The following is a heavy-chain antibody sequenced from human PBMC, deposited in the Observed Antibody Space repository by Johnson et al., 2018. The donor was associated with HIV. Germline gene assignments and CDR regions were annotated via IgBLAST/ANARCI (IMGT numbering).Heavy chain of an antibody. CDR1: GFTFSSYA. CDR3: ARASDAFDI. J-gene: IGHJ3*02. CDR2: ISYDGSNK. Sequence: VQLVESGGGVVQPGTSLRLSCAASGFTFSSYAMHWVRQAPGKGLEWVAVISYDGSNKYYADSVKGRFTISRDNSKNTLYLQMNSLRAEDTAVYYCARASDAFDIWGQGTMVTVSS. V-gene: IGHV3-30-3*01.